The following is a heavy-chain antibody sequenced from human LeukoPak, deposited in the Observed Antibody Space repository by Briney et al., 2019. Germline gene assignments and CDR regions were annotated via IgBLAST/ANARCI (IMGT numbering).Heavy chain of an antibody. D-gene: IGHD1-26*01. CDR3: ARPGVGPTWSGDYYTMDV. J-gene: IGHJ6*02. CDR2: ISPGDSDT. CDR1: GYSFITYS. V-gene: IGHV5-51*01. Sequence: GESLKISCKASGYSFITYSIGWVRQMPGKGLEWMGIISPGDSDTRYSPSFRGQVTISVDKSISTAYLQWSSLKASDTAMYYCARPGVGPTWSGDYYTMDVWGQGTTVTVSS.